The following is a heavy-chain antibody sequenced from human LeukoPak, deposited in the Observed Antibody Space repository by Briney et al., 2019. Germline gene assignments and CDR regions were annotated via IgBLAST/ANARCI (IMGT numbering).Heavy chain of an antibody. CDR2: IYTSGST. CDR1: GGSISSGSYY. D-gene: IGHD2-2*01. CDR3: ARFVSTSVGDY. V-gene: IGHV4-61*02. Sequence: PSETLTLTCTVSGGSISSGSYYWSWIRQPAGKGLEWIGRIYTSGSTNYNPSLKSRVTISVDTSKNQFSLKLSSVTAADTAVYYCARFVSTSVGDYWGQGTLVTVSS. J-gene: IGHJ4*02.